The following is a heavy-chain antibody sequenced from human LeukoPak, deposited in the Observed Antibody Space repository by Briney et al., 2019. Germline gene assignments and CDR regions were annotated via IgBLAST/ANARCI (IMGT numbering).Heavy chain of an antibody. Sequence: GASVKVSCKASGGTFSSYAISWVRQAPGQGLEWMGGIIPIFGTANYAQKFQGRVTITADKSTSTAYMELSSLRSEDTAVYYCARGGGGGSYFFSTEDDAFDIWGQGTMVTVSS. CDR3: ARGGGGGSYFFSTEDDAFDI. V-gene: IGHV1-69*06. J-gene: IGHJ3*02. CDR1: GGTFSSYA. D-gene: IGHD1-26*01. CDR2: IIPIFGTA.